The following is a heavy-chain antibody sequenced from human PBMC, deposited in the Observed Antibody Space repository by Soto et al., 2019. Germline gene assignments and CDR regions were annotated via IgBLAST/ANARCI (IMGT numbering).Heavy chain of an antibody. CDR3: AKDSSYPAAEPDY. CDR1: GFTFSSYA. Sequence: EVQLLESGGGLVQPGGSLRLSCAASGFTFSSYAMSWVRQAPGKGLEWVSGISGSDGSTYYADSVKGRFTISRDNSKNTLYLQMNILRAEDTAVYYCAKDSSYPAAEPDYWGQGPLVTVSS. D-gene: IGHD2-2*01. J-gene: IGHJ4*02. V-gene: IGHV3-23*01. CDR2: ISGSDGST.